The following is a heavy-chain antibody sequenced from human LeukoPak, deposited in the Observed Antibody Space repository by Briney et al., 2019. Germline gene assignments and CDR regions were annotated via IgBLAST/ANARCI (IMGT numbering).Heavy chain of an antibody. Sequence: SGGSLRLSCSASGFTFSDHYMDWVRQAPGKGLQWVSVINNSGTSTFYAGSVKGRFTISRDNSRNTLYLQMSSLRGEDTALYFCARSLKWNLVGFDYWGQGTLVTVSS. D-gene: IGHD1-1*01. J-gene: IGHJ4*02. CDR2: INNSGTST. CDR1: GFTFSDHY. V-gene: IGHV3-23*05. CDR3: ARSLKWNLVGFDY.